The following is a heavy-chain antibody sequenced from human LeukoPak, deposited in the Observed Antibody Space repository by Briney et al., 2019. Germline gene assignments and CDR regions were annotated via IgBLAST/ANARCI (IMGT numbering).Heavy chain of an antibody. V-gene: IGHV5-51*01. CDR1: GYSFTSYW. Sequence: GESLKIACKGSGYSFTSYWIDWVRQMPGKGLEWMGIIYPGDSDTRYSPSFQGQVTISADKSINTAYLQWNSLKASDTAIYYCATGNTVYEYWGQGTLVTVSS. CDR2: IYPGDSDT. CDR3: ATGNTVYEY. D-gene: IGHD4-17*01. J-gene: IGHJ4*02.